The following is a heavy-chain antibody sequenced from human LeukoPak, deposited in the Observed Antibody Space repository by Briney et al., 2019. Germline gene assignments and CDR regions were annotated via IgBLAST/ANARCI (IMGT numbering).Heavy chain of an antibody. D-gene: IGHD2-8*02. J-gene: IGHJ3*02. V-gene: IGHV3-48*04. CDR3: ASDLRAGGAFDI. CDR2: ISSSSTI. CDR1: GFTFSSYS. Sequence: GGSLRLSCAASGFTFSSYSMNWVRQAPGKGLEWVSYISSSSTIYYADSVKGRFTISRDNAKNSLYLQMNSLRAEDTAVYYCASDLRAGGAFDIWGQGTMVTVSS.